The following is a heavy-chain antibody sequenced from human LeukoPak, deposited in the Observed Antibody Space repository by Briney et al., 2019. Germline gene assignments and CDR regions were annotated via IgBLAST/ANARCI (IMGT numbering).Heavy chain of an antibody. CDR3: AKEWGIAGNDAFDI. Sequence: PGGSLRLSCAASGFTFSNYVMTWVRQAPGKGLEWVSVISGSSGTTYYADSVKGRFTISRDNSRNTLYLQISRLRAEDTAVYYCAKEWGIAGNDAFDIWGQGTMVTVSS. D-gene: IGHD6-13*01. CDR2: ISGSSGTT. V-gene: IGHV3-23*01. CDR1: GFTFSNYV. J-gene: IGHJ3*02.